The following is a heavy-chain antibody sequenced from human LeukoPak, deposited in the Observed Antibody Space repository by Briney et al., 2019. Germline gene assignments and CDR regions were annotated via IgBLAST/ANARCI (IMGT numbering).Heavy chain of an antibody. Sequence: GGSLRLSCAASGFTFSSYWMTWVRQGPGKGLEWVANIKPDGSLIYYVDSVKGRFTISRDNAKNSPYLQMNSLRAEDTAVYYCARGGQWLAFDYWGQGTLVTVSS. V-gene: IGHV3-7*01. D-gene: IGHD6-19*01. CDR3: ARGGQWLAFDY. J-gene: IGHJ4*02. CDR2: IKPDGSLI. CDR1: GFTFSSYW.